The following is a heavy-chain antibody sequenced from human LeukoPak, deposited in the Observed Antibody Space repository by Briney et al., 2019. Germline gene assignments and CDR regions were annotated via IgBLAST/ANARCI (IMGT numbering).Heavy chain of an antibody. Sequence: SETLSLTCTVSGGSINSYYWSWIRQPAGKGLEWIGRIYTSGSTNYNPSLKSRVTMSVDTSKNQFSLRLSSVNAPDTAVYFCAREGTSGGLNWLDPWGQGTLVTVSS. CDR3: AREGTSGGLNWLDP. CDR2: IYTSGST. D-gene: IGHD3-10*01. CDR1: GGSINSYY. V-gene: IGHV4-4*07. J-gene: IGHJ5*02.